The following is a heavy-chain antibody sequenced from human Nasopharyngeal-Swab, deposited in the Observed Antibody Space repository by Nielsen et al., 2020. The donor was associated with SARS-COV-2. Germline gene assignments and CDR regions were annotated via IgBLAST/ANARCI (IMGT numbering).Heavy chain of an antibody. J-gene: IGHJ5*02. V-gene: IGHV3-48*02. CDR1: GFTFSSYS. CDR2: ISSSSSTI. D-gene: IGHD2-15*01. CDR3: TRHTQYCSGGSCYPRFDP. Sequence: GESLKISCAASGFTFSSYSMNWVRQAPGKGLEWVSYISSSSSTIYYADSVKGRFTISRDNAKNSLYLQMNSLRDEDTAVYYCTRHTQYCSGGSCYPRFDPWGQGTLVTVSS.